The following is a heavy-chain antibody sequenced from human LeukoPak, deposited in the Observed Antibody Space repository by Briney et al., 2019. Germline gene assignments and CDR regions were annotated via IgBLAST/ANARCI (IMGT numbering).Heavy chain of an antibody. CDR1: GFTFSSYA. V-gene: IGHV3-30-3*01. Sequence: GGSLRLSCAASGFTFSSYAMHWVRQAPGKGLEWVAVISYDGSNKYYADSVKGRFTISRDNSKNTLYLQMNSLRAEDTAVYYCARESDLISNWGSYFDYWGQGTLVTVSS. J-gene: IGHJ4*02. CDR2: ISYDGSNK. CDR3: ARESDLISNWGSYFDY. D-gene: IGHD7-27*01.